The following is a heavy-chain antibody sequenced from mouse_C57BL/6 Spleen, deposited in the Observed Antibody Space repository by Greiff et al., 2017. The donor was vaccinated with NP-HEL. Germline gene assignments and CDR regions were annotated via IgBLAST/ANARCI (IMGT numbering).Heavy chain of an antibody. D-gene: IGHD4-1*01. CDR3: ARERTGYAMDY. Sequence: VQLQQSGPELVKPGASVKISCKASGYAFSSSWMNWVKQRPGKGLEWIGRIYPGGGDTNYNGKFKGKATLTADKSSSTAYMQLSSLTSEDSAVYFCARERTGYAMDYWGQGTSVTVSS. V-gene: IGHV1-82*01. CDR2: IYPGGGDT. CDR1: GYAFSSSW. J-gene: IGHJ4*01.